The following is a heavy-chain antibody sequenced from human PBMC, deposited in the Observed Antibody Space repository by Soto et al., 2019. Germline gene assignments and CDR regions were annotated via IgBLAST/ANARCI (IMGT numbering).Heavy chain of an antibody. V-gene: IGHV3-48*01. D-gene: IGHD3-9*01. J-gene: IGHJ1*01. CDR3: ARDLDLTGYET. CDR1: GFTFSSYS. CDR2: ISSSSSTI. Sequence: PGGSLRLSCAASGFTFSSYSMNWVRQAPGKGLEWVSYISSSSSTIYYADSVKGRFTISRDNAKNSLYLQMNSLRAEDTAVYYCARDLDLTGYETWGQGTLVTVSS.